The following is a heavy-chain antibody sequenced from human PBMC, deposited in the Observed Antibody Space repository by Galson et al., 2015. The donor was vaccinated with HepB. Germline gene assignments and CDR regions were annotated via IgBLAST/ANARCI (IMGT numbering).Heavy chain of an antibody. CDR3: AKDWAVGATSG. V-gene: IGHV3-30*18. CDR1: GFTFSSYG. CDR2: ISYDGSNK. D-gene: IGHD1-26*01. Sequence: SLRLSCAASGFTFSSYGMHWVRQAPGKGLEWVAVISYDGSNKYYADSVKGRFTISRDNSKNTLYLQMNSLRAEDTAVYYCAKDWAVGATSGWGQGTLVTVSS. J-gene: IGHJ4*02.